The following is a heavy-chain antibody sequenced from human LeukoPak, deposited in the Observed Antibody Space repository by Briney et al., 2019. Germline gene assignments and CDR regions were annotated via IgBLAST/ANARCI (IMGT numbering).Heavy chain of an antibody. Sequence: GGSLRLSCAASGFTFSNYAMSWVRQAPGKGLEWVSAISGSGGSTYYADSVKGRFTISRDNSKNTLYLQMNSLRAEDTAVYYCAKDLNSTYNYDSRGYEDAFDIWGQGTMVTVSS. D-gene: IGHD3-22*01. CDR3: AKDLNSTYNYDSRGYEDAFDI. J-gene: IGHJ3*02. CDR2: ISGSGGST. V-gene: IGHV3-23*01. CDR1: GFTFSNYA.